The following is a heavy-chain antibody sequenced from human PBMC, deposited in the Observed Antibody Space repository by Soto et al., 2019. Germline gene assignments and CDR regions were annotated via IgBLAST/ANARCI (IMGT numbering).Heavy chain of an antibody. D-gene: IGHD4-17*01. CDR2: IWYDGSNK. Sequence: LRLSFAASGFTFSSYGMHWVRQAPGMWLEWVAVIWYDGSNKYYADSVKGRFTISRDNSKNTLYLQMNSLRAEDTAVYYCARDTLHGEFEYWGQGTLVSVS. V-gene: IGHV3-33*01. CDR1: GFTFSSYG. CDR3: ARDTLHGEFEY. J-gene: IGHJ4*02.